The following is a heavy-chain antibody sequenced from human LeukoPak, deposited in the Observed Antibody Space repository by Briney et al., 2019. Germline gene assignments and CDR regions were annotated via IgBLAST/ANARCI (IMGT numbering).Heavy chain of an antibody. CDR3: VRGVGGSTYLDY. J-gene: IGHJ4*02. V-gene: IGHV3-74*01. Sequence: GGCLRLSCTASVCTFGDHGRHWVRQVPWKGRVWRSGIKTDGRWTNDADSVKGRFTISRDNAENTLYLQMNSLRVEDTAVYYCVRGVGGSTYLDYWGQGALVTVSS. CDR2: IKTDGRWT. D-gene: IGHD3-16*01. CDR1: VCTFGDHG.